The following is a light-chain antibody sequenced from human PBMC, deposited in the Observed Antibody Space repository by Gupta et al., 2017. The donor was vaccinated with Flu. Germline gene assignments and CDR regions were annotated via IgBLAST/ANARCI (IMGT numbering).Light chain of an antibody. J-gene: IGLJ2*01. CDR3: HYCASSLSGVV. Sequence: QSVLTQPPSVSGAPGQTLTISCTGSSSNIGAGYDVHWYQQLPGTANKVLIYATTNRPCRVKDRVACSASGTCDSPALTVPKAEDEAEDDCHYCASSLSGVVFGSGTKLTVL. CDR1: SSNIGAGYD. CDR2: ATT. V-gene: IGLV1-40*01.